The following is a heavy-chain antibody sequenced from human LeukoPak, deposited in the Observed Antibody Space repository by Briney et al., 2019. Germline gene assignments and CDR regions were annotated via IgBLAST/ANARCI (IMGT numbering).Heavy chain of an antibody. J-gene: IGHJ4*02. CDR2: IWYDGSNK. V-gene: IGHV3-33*08. Sequence: PGGSLRLSCAASGFTFSSYWMSWVRQAPGKGLEWVAVIWYDGSNKYYADSVKGRFTISRDNSKNTLYLQMNSLRAEDTAVYYCARDPNSSGYLGYFDYWGQGTLVTVSS. CDR1: GFTFSSYW. CDR3: ARDPNSSGYLGYFDY. D-gene: IGHD3-22*01.